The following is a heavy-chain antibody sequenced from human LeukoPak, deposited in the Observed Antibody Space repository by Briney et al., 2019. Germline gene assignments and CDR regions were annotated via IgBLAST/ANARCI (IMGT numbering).Heavy chain of an antibody. D-gene: IGHD2-15*01. J-gene: IGHJ4*02. V-gene: IGHV1-18*01. CDR3: ARDEKKYCSGGSCPAYFDY. Sequence: ASVKVSCKASGYTFTNYGVIWVRQAPGQGLEWMAWISGGYNGDSNYALKLRGRLTMTTDTSTSTAYMELRSLRSDDTAVYYCARDEKKYCSGGSCPAYFDYWGQGTLVTVSS. CDR2: ISGGYNGDS. CDR1: GYTFTNYG.